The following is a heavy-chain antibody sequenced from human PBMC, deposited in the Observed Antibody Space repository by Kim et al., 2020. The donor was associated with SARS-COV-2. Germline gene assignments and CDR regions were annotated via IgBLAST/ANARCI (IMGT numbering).Heavy chain of an antibody. J-gene: IGHJ4*02. V-gene: IGHV3-11*01. D-gene: IGHD3-16*01. CDR2: TTI. CDR3: ARSYKITVCN. Sequence: TTIYYTDSVKGRFTIARDNAKNSLFLQMNSLRADDTAVYYCARSYKITVCNWGQGTLVTVSS.